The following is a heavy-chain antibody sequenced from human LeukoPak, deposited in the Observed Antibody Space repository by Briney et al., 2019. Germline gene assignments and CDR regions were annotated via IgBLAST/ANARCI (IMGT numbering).Heavy chain of an antibody. CDR3: ATSQWLAHFHY. Sequence: SETLSLTCTVSGGSISSTSDYWGWILQPPGKGREWIWSIDYSGSSYYSPSLKSRVTISLDTSEKQFSLKLSSVTAADTAVYYCATSQWLAHFHYWGQGTLVTVSS. CDR2: IDYSGSS. CDR1: GGSISSTSDY. J-gene: IGHJ4*02. V-gene: IGHV4-39*01. D-gene: IGHD6-19*01.